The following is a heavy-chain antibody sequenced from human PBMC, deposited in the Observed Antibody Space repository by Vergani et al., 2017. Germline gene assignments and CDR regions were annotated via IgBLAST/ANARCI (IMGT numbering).Heavy chain of an antibody. J-gene: IGHJ6*03. CDR3: ARDQTLLRGYYYYMDV. CDR2: IIPILGIA. V-gene: IGHV1-69*04. Sequence: QVQLVQSGAEVKKPGASVKVSCKASGYTFTSYGISWVRQAPGQGLEWMGRIIPILGIANYAQKFQGRVTITADKSTSTAYMELSSLRSEDTAVYYCARDQTLLRGYYYYMDVWGKGTTVTVSS. D-gene: IGHD3-10*01. CDR1: GYTFTSYG.